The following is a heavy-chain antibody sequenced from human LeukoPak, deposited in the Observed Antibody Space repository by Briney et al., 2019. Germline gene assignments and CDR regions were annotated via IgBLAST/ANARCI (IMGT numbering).Heavy chain of an antibody. D-gene: IGHD3-10*01. CDR3: AKIGTYGSGSSLRSDFDY. CDR2: ISWNSGSI. V-gene: IGHV3-9*01. Sequence: GGSLSLSCAASGFTFDDYAMHWVRQAPGKGLEWVSGISWNSGSIGYADSVKGRFTISRDNAKNSLYLQMNSLRAEDTALYYCAKIGTYGSGSSLRSDFDYWGQGTLVTVSS. J-gene: IGHJ4*02. CDR1: GFTFDDYA.